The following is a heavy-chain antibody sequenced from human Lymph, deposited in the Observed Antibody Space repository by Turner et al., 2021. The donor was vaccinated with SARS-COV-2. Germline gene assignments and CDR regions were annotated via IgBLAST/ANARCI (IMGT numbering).Heavy chain of an antibody. J-gene: IGHJ4*02. CDR1: GFTFSSYD. V-gene: IGHV3-30*18. Sequence: QVQLVKSGGCLFHPGMSLRLSCAASGFTFSSYDMHWVRQAPGKGLEWVAVISHDGSDKYYADSVKGRFTISRDNSKNTLYLQMHSLRAEDTAVYYCAKDHAWYSSGWYARGLDYWGQGSLVTVSS. CDR2: ISHDGSDK. D-gene: IGHD6-19*01. CDR3: AKDHAWYSSGWYARGLDY.